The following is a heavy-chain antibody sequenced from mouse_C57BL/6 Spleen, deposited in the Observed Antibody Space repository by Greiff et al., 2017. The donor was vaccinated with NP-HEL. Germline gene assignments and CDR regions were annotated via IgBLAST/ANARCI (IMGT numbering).Heavy chain of an antibody. CDR2: IYPSDSET. D-gene: IGHD1-1*01. CDR1: GYTFTSYW. CDR3: ARVDYYGSSTYYFDY. Sequence: QVQLKQPGAELVRPGSSVKLSCKASGYTFTSYWMDWVKQRPGQGLEWIGNIYPSDSETHYNQKFKDKATLTVDKSSSTAYMQLSSLTSEDSAVYYCARVDYYGSSTYYFDYWGQGTTLTVSS. V-gene: IGHV1-61*01. J-gene: IGHJ2*01.